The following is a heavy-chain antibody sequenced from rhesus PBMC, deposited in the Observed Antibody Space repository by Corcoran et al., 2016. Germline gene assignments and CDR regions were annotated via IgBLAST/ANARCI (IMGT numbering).Heavy chain of an antibody. D-gene: IGHD6S26*01. V-gene: IGHV3S5*01. Sequence: EVQLVESGGGLVQPGGSLRLSCAASGFTFSSYGMSWVRQAPGKGLEWVSYISNGGGSTHYADSVNGRFTISRDNSKNTLSLQMNSLRAEDTAVYYCATTPVGIAAAGRMGNFDYWGQGVLVTVSS. CDR3: ATTPVGIAAAGRMGNFDY. J-gene: IGHJ4*01. CDR2: ISNGGGST. CDR1: GFTFSSYG.